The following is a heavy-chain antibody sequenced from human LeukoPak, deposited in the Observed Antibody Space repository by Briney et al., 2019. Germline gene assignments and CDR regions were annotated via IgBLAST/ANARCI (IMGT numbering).Heavy chain of an antibody. D-gene: IGHD2-2*01. Sequence: GGSLRLSCAASGFTFSSYWMSWVRQAPGKGLEWVANIKQDGSEKYYVDSVKGRFTISRDNAKNSLYLQMNSLRAEDTAVYYCARDPRYCSSTSCPPGGYWGQGTLVTVSS. CDR2: IKQDGSEK. CDR3: ARDPRYCSSTSCPPGGY. V-gene: IGHV3-7*01. J-gene: IGHJ4*02. CDR1: GFTFSSYW.